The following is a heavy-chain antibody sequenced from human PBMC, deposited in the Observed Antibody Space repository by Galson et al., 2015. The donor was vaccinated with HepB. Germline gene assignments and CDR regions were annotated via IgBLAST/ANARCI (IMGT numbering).Heavy chain of an antibody. D-gene: IGHD2-15*01. CDR1: GLSFSDHS. Sequence: SLRLSCAGSGLSFSDHSMTWVRQPPGKGLEWLSYINSGSTIIYTADSVKGRFTISRDNAKNSLYLQMNSLRVEDTAVYYCAREGGSWFGYWGQGTLVTVSS. J-gene: IGHJ4*02. CDR2: INSGSTII. CDR3: AREGGSWFGY. V-gene: IGHV3-48*01.